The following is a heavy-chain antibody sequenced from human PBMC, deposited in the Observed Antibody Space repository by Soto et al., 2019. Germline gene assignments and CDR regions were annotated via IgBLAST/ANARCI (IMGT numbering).Heavy chain of an antibody. D-gene: IGHD1-20*01. CDR2: IYPGDSDT. V-gene: IGHV5-51*01. J-gene: IGHJ5*02. CDR3: ARQYNWKKNWFDP. CDR1: GYSFTSYW. Sequence: PGESLKISGKGYGYSFTSYWIGWVRQMPGKGLEWMGIIYPGDSDTRYSPSFQGQVTISADKSINTAYLQWSSLKASDTAMYYCARQYNWKKNWFDPWGQGTLVTVSS.